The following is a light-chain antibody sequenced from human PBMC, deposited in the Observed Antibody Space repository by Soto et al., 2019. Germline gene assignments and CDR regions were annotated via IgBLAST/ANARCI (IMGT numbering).Light chain of an antibody. CDR1: QTISSW. J-gene: IGKJ1*01. CDR2: KAS. Sequence: DIQMTQSPSNLSGSVGDRGIITCRASQTISSWLAWYQQKPGKAPKLLIYKASTLKSGVPSRFSGSGSGTEFTLTISSLQPDDFATYYCQHYNTYSEAFGQGTKVDIK. CDR3: QHYNTYSEA. V-gene: IGKV1-5*03.